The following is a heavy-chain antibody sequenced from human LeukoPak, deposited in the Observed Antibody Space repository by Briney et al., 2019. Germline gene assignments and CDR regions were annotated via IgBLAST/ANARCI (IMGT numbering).Heavy chain of an antibody. D-gene: IGHD3-10*01. CDR3: ARGDTITRALDY. CDR1: GGSFSGYY. CDR2: INHSGST. V-gene: IGHV4-34*01. Sequence: SETLSLTCAVYGGSFSGYYWSWIRQPPGKGLEWIGEINHSGSTNYNPSLKSRVTISVDTSKNQFSLKLSSVTAADTAVYYCARGDTITRALDYWGQGTLVTVSS. J-gene: IGHJ4*02.